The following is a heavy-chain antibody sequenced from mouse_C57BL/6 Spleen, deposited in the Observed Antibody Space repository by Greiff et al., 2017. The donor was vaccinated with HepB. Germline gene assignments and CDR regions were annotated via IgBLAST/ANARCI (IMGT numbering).Heavy chain of an antibody. CDR1: GYTFTDYE. CDR3: TTTGVATGAMDY. J-gene: IGHJ4*01. D-gene: IGHD1-1*01. Sequence: VQLQQSGAELVRPGASVTLSCKASGYTFTDYEMHWVKQTPVHGLEWIGAIDPETGGTAYNQKFKGKAILTADKSSSTAYMELRSLTSEDSAVYYCTTTGVATGAMDYWGQGTSVTVSS. CDR2: IDPETGGT. V-gene: IGHV1-15*01.